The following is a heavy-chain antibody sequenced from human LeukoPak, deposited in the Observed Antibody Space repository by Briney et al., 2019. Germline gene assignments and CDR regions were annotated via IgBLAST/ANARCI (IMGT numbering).Heavy chain of an antibody. Sequence: PSETLSLTCTVSGGSISSSSYYWGWIRQPPGKGLEWIGSIYYSGSTYYNPSPKSRVTVSVDTSKNQFSLKLSSVTAADTAVYYCARRYCSGGSCYYFDYWGQGTLVTVSS. D-gene: IGHD2-15*01. J-gene: IGHJ4*02. CDR3: ARRYCSGGSCYYFDY. CDR2: IYYSGST. V-gene: IGHV4-39*01. CDR1: GGSISSSSYY.